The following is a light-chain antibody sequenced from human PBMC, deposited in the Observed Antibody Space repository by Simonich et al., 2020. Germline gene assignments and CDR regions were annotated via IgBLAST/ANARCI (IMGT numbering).Light chain of an antibody. V-gene: IGKV2-30*02. CDR1: QSLVHSDGNTY. Sequence: DVVMTQSPLSLPVTLGQPASISCRSSQSLVHSDGNTYLNWFQQRPGQSPRRLIYKVSNRDSGVPDRFSGSGSGTDFTLTISCLQSEDFATYYCQQYYSYPPLTFGGGTKVEIK. CDR3: QQYYSYPPLT. J-gene: IGKJ4*01. CDR2: KVS.